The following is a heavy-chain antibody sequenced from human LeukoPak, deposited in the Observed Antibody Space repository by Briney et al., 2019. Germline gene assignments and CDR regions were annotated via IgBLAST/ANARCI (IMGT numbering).Heavy chain of an antibody. CDR3: ARLVGRPPGIAAAGTGFDP. Sequence: GESLKISCKGSGYSFTNYWIGWVRQMPRKGLEWIGIIYPGYSDTRYSPSFQGQVTISADKSISTAYLQWSSLKASDTAMYYCARLVGRPPGIAAAGTGFDPWGQGTLVTVSS. D-gene: IGHD6-13*01. CDR1: GYSFTNYW. J-gene: IGHJ5*02. V-gene: IGHV5-51*01. CDR2: IYPGYSDT.